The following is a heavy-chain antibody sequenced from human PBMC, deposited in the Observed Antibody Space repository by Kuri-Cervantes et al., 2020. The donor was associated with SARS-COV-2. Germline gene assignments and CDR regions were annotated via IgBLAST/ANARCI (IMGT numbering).Heavy chain of an antibody. Sequence: GESLKISCKGSGYSFTSYWFGWVRQMPGKGLEWMGSIYPGDSDTRYSPSFQGQVTISADKSISTAYLQWSSLKASDTAMYYCARQRGSSSWYYPPLHSDYYYYMDVWGKGTTVTVSS. V-gene: IGHV5-51*01. CDR1: GYSFTSYW. J-gene: IGHJ6*03. CDR2: IYPGDSDT. D-gene: IGHD6-13*01. CDR3: ARQRGSSSWYYPPLHSDYYYYMDV.